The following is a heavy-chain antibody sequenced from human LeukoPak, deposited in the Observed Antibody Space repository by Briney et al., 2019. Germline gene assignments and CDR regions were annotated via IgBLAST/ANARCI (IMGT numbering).Heavy chain of an antibody. CDR2: IRGDGSMT. CDR1: GFTFSSYA. Sequence: PRRSLRLSCAASGFTFSSYAMHWVRQAPGKGLVWVSRIRGDGSMTNYADSVKGRFTISRDNAKNTLYLQMNSLRLEDTAVYYCARENLAAAADYWGQGTVVTVSS. J-gene: IGHJ4*02. CDR3: ARENLAAAADY. V-gene: IGHV3-74*01. D-gene: IGHD6-25*01.